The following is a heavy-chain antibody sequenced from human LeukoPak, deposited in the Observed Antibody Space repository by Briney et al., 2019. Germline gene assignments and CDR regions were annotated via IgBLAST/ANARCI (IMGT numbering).Heavy chain of an antibody. J-gene: IGHJ5*02. D-gene: IGHD2-15*01. Sequence: GGSLRLSCAASGFTFSSYAMHWVRQAPGKGLEWVAVISYDGSNKYYADSVKGRFTISRDNSKNTLYLQMNSLRAEDTAVYYCARGGPGYCSGGSCKYNWFDPWGQGTLVTVSS. CDR2: ISYDGSNK. CDR3: ARGGPGYCSGGSCKYNWFDP. V-gene: IGHV3-30*04. CDR1: GFTFSSYA.